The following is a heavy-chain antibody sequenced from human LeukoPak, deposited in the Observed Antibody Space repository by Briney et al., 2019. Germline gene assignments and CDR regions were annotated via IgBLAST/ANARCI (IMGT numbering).Heavy chain of an antibody. CDR1: GYTFTSYG. CDR3: AREREYYGSGSPGGI. J-gene: IGHJ3*02. CDR2: ISVYNGHT. D-gene: IGHD3-10*01. V-gene: IGHV1-18*01. Sequence: ASVKVSCKASGYTFTSYGISWVRQAPGQGLEWMGWISVYNGHTNYAQKFQGRVTMTTDTSTSIVYMELRSLRSDDAAVYYCAREREYYGSGSPGGIWGQGTMVTVSS.